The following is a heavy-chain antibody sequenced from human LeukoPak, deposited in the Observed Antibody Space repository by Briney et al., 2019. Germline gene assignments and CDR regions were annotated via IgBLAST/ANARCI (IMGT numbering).Heavy chain of an antibody. Sequence: PPGGSLRLSCAASGFTFSSYEMNWVRQAPGKGLEWVSYISSSGSTIYYAHSVKGRFTISRDNAKNSLYLQMNSLRAEDTAVYYCAELGITMIGGVWGKGTTVTISS. CDR2: ISSSGSTI. V-gene: IGHV3-48*03. CDR1: GFTFSSYE. J-gene: IGHJ6*04. CDR3: AELGITMIGGV. D-gene: IGHD3-10*02.